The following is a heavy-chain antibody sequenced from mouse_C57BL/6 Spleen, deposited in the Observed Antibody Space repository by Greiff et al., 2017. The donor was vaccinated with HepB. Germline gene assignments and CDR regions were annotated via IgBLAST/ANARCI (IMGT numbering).Heavy chain of an antibody. CDR2: IYPGSGST. Sequence: SVAELVRPGASVKLSCTASGFNIKNTYMHWVKQRPEQGLEWIGDIYPGSGSTNYNEKFKSKATLTVDTSSSTAYMQLSSLTSEDSAVYYCARWGIYYDYVPFAYWGQGTLVTVSA. J-gene: IGHJ3*01. V-gene: IGHV1-55*01. CDR3: ARWGIYYDYVPFAY. D-gene: IGHD2-4*01. CDR1: GFNIKNTY.